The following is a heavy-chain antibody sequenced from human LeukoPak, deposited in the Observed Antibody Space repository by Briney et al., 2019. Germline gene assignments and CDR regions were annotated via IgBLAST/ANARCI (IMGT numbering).Heavy chain of an antibody. D-gene: IGHD6-19*01. CDR2: ISYDGRNK. CDR3: AKKGSGQWLDY. CDR1: GFIFSSFG. J-gene: IGHJ4*02. Sequence: GGSLRLSCVASGFIFSSFGMHWVRQAPGKGLEGVAFISYDGRNKYYGDSVKGRFTISRDDPENTVYLQMDSLRAEDTAVYYCAKKGSGQWLDYWGQGTLVTVSS. V-gene: IGHV3-30*18.